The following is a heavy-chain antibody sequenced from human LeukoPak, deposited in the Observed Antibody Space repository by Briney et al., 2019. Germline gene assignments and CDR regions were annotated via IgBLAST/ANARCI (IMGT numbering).Heavy chain of an antibody. CDR1: GGSINTYF. V-gene: IGHV4-59*01. CDR3: ARGVTGGWYGDFQH. Sequence: SETLSLTCTASGGSINTYFWSWIRQPPGKGLEWIGYIYYSGSTNYNPSLKGRVTISVDTSKNQFSLKLSSVTAADTAVYYCARGVTGGWYGDFQHWGQGTLVTVSS. D-gene: IGHD6-19*01. J-gene: IGHJ1*01. CDR2: IYYSGST.